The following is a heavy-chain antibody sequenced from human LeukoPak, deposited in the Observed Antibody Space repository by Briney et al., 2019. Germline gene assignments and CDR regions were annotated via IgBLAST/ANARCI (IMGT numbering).Heavy chain of an antibody. CDR3: ARVLWNGDYPRFDY. CDR2: IRYDGVIK. Sequence: GGSLRLSCAASGFTFISYGMHWVRQAPGKGLEWVAFIRYDGVIKYYADSVKGRFTISRDNSKNTLYLQMNSLRAEDTAVYYCARVLWNGDYPRFDYWGQGTLVTVSS. CDR1: GFTFISYG. V-gene: IGHV3-30*02. J-gene: IGHJ4*02. D-gene: IGHD4-17*01.